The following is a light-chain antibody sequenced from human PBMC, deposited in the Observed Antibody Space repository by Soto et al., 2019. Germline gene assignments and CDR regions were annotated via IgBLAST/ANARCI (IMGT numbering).Light chain of an antibody. CDR2: DVS. CDR3: RSYARSSLVV. J-gene: IGLJ2*01. CDR1: SSEVGGYNY. V-gene: IGLV2-14*01. Sequence: QSALTQPASVSGSPGQSITISCTGTSSEVGGYNYVSWYHQHPGKAPKLMIYDVSNRPSGVSNRFSGSKSGNTASLTISRLQAEDDPAYSCRSYARSSLVVFGGGTTLTAL.